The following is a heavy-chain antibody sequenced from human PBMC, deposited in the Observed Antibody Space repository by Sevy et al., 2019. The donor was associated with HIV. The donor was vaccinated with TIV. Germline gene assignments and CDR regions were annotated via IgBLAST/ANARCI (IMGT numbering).Heavy chain of an antibody. CDR1: GYTLSKLS. D-gene: IGHD2-2*01. CDR3: ATDIVVGRDY. J-gene: IGHJ4*02. CDR2: FHEDGES. Sequence: ASVKVSCKVSGYTLSKLSMHWVRQAPGKGLEWMGGFHEDGESMYAQKYQGRVTMTEDKSTDTAYMELSSLRSEDTAVYYCATDIVVGRDYWGQGTLVTVSS. V-gene: IGHV1-24*01.